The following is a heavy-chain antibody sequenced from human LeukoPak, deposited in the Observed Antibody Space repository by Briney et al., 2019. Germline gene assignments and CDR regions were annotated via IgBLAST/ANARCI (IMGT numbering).Heavy chain of an antibody. J-gene: IGHJ3*02. D-gene: IGHD3-3*01. CDR3: AKVRRFWIFDI. Sequence: GGSLRLSCAASGFTFSSYVMHWVRQAPGKGLEWVAVISYDGSNKYYADSVKGRFTISRDNSKNTLYLQMNSLRAEDTAVYYCAKVRRFWIFDIWGQGTMVTVSS. V-gene: IGHV3-30*18. CDR1: GFTFSSYV. CDR2: ISYDGSNK.